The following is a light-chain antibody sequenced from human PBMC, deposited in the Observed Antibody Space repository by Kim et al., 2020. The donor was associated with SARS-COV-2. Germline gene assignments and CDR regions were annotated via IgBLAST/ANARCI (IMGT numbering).Light chain of an antibody. CDR2: CVA. V-gene: IGKV3-20*01. CDR1: QQGGRGH. J-gene: IGKJ1*01. Sequence: SPAERTAPPSWTGQQGGRGHLAGYQQKPRQQPRLLLYCVASSVTGIPDRCIGGGSGTDFSLTIIGLEPEDYAVDYCQQYGSTGGTFGQGTKVDIK. CDR3: QQYGSTGGT.